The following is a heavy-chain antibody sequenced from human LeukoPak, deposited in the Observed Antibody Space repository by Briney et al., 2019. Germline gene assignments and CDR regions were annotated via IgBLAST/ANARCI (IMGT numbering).Heavy chain of an antibody. D-gene: IGHD6-13*01. J-gene: IGHJ6*03. CDR3: ARDMVSTWPYFYSYYYMDV. Sequence: SETLSLTCNVSGGSFNDNYWNWIRHLPGKGLEWIGYVYHNGHSDYNPSLKSRVTISVDTSTHQFSLKMISVTAADTAVYYCARDMVSTWPYFYSYYYMDVWGQGTTVAVSS. V-gene: IGHV4-59*01. CDR2: VYHNGHS. CDR1: GGSFNDNY.